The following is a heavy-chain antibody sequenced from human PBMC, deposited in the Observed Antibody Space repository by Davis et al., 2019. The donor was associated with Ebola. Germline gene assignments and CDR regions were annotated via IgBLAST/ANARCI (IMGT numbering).Heavy chain of an antibody. J-gene: IGHJ6*02. CDR1: GFTFSDYY. CDR3: ARGTKTLSLYYYYGMDV. CDR2: ISSSSSYT. V-gene: IGHV3-11*06. Sequence: PGGSLRLSCAASGFTFSDYYMSWIRQAPGKGLEWVSYISSSSSYTNYADSVKGRFTISRDNAKNSLYLQMNSLRAEDTAVYYCARGTKTLSLYYYYGMDVWGQGTTVTVSS.